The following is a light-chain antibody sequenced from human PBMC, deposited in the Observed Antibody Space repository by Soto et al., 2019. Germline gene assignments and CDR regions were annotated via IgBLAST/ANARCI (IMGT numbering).Light chain of an antibody. CDR1: QDISNY. Sequence: DIQMTQSPSSLSASVGDRVTITCQASQDISNYLNWYQQKPGKAPKLLIYDASNLETVVPSRFSGSGSGTDCTFTISSLKPEDIATYYCQQYDNLPLTFGGGTKVELK. J-gene: IGKJ4*01. CDR3: QQYDNLPLT. CDR2: DAS. V-gene: IGKV1-33*01.